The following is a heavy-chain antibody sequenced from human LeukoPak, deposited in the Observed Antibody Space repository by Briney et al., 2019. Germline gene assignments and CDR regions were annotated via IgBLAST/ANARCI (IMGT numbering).Heavy chain of an antibody. V-gene: IGHV1-18*01. CDR2: ISAYNGNT. D-gene: IGHD3-22*01. CDR1: GGTFSSYA. Sequence: ASVKVSCKASGGTFSSYAISWVRQAPGQGLEWMGWISAYNGNTNYAQKLQGRVTMTTDTSTSTAYMELRSLRSDDTAVYYCARDLRETYYDSSGYYHVPDYWGQGTLVTVSS. J-gene: IGHJ4*02. CDR3: ARDLRETYYDSSGYYHVPDY.